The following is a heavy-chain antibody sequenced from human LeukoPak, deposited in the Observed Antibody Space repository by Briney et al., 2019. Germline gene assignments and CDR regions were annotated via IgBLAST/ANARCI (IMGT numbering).Heavy chain of an antibody. D-gene: IGHD2-15*01. CDR3: ARGRVAYSAYYFDY. Sequence: SETLSLTCTVSGDSITNYFWSWIRQPPGKGLEWIAYIYYTGSTNYKPSLRSRVTISVDTSTNQFSLRLRSLTAADTAVYYCARGRVAYSAYYFDYWGQGTMVTVSS. CDR2: IYYTGST. V-gene: IGHV4-59*01. CDR1: GDSITNYF. J-gene: IGHJ4*02.